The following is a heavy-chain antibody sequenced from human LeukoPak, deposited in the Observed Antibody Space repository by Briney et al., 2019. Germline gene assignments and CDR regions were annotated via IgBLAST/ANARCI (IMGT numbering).Heavy chain of an antibody. Sequence: GAAVRVSCKASGDTFTIYGISGVRQAPGQGLEWMGWISAYNGNTNYAQKLQGRVTMTTDTSTSTAYMELRSLRSDDTAVYYCARVVAYCGGDCYSEFDYWGQGTLVTVSS. J-gene: IGHJ4*02. CDR3: ARVVAYCGGDCYSEFDY. CDR1: GDTFTIYG. D-gene: IGHD2-21*02. V-gene: IGHV1-18*01. CDR2: ISAYNGNT.